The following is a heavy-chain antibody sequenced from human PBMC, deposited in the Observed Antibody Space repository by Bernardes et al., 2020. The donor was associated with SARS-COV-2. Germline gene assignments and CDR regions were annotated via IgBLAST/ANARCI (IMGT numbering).Heavy chain of an antibody. CDR1: GFTFRSYA. J-gene: IGHJ1*01. CDR3: AKTNTVQSEYFQH. V-gene: IGHV3-23*01. D-gene: IGHD2-8*01. Sequence: GWSLRLSCAASGFTFRSYAMSWVRQAPGKGLEWVSAISGSGGSTYYADSVKGRFTISRDNSKNTLYLQMNSLRAEDTAVYYCAKTNTVQSEYFQHWGQGTLVTVSS. CDR2: ISGSGGST.